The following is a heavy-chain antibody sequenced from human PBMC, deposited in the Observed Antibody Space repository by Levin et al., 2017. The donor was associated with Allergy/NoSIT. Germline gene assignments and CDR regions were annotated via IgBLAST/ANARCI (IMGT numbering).Heavy chain of an antibody. Sequence: SETLSLTCTVSGGSISSGGYYWSWIRQHPGKGLEWIGYIYYSGSTDYNPSLKSRLTISVDTSKNQFSLKLSSVTAADTARYYCAIVPVPHDYGDYGRDYWGQGILVTVSS. CDR1: GGSISSGGYY. CDR3: AIVPVPHDYGDYGRDY. J-gene: IGHJ4*02. D-gene: IGHD4-17*01. V-gene: IGHV4-31*03. CDR2: IYYSGST.